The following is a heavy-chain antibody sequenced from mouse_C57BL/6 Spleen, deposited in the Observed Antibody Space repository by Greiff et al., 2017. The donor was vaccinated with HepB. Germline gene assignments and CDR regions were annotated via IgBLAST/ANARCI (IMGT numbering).Heavy chain of an antibody. D-gene: IGHD2-4*01. CDR3: ARGYYDYDLAWFAY. Sequence: EVQLVESGGGLVKPGGSLKLSCAASGFTFSSYAMSWVRQTPEKRLEWVATISDGGSYTYYPDNVKGRFTISRDNAKNNLYLQMSHLKSEDTAMYYCARGYYDYDLAWFAYWGQGTLVTVSA. V-gene: IGHV5-4*01. CDR2: ISDGGSYT. CDR1: GFTFSSYA. J-gene: IGHJ3*01.